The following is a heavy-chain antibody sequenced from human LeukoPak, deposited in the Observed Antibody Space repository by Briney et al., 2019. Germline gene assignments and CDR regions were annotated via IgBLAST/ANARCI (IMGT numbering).Heavy chain of an antibody. Sequence: PGGSLRLSCAVSGFTFGTYWMSWVRQAPGKGLEWVANIDQDGSEKYYLDSVKGRFTISRDNAKNSMYLQMNSLRDEDTAVYFCARDPAAWDHWGQGVLVIVSS. D-gene: IGHD2-2*01. CDR1: GFTFGTYW. V-gene: IGHV3-7*01. CDR2: IDQDGSEK. J-gene: IGHJ4*02. CDR3: ARDPAAWDH.